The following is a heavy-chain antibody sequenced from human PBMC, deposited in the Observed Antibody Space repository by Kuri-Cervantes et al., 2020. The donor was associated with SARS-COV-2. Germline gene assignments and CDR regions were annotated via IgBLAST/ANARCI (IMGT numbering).Heavy chain of an antibody. J-gene: IGHJ4*02. CDR2: IYYSGST. CDR3: ARDSSGYYDGDY. D-gene: IGHD3-22*01. V-gene: IGHV4-30-4*08. CDR1: GYSISSGYY. Sequence: LRLSCAVSGYSISSGYYWGWIRQPPGEGLEWIGYIYYSGSTYHNPSLKSRVTISVDTSKNQFSLKLSSVTAADTAVYYCARDSSGYYDGDYWGQGTLVTVSS.